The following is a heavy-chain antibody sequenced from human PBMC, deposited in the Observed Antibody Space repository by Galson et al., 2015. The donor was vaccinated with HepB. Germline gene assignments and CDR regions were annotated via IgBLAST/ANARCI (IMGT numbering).Heavy chain of an antibody. J-gene: IGHJ6*02. D-gene: IGHD6-6*01. CDR3: AKGAYMSSYSLYGMDA. CDR2: ITNSGGRR. Sequence: SLRLSCAASGFRFNIYDMSWVRQAPGKGLEWVSGITNSGGRRYYAEPGMGRFTISRDNSKNTGFLQMSSLRAEDTAIYYCAKGAYMSSYSLYGMDAWGQGTTVIVSS. CDR1: GFRFNIYD. V-gene: IGHV3-23*01.